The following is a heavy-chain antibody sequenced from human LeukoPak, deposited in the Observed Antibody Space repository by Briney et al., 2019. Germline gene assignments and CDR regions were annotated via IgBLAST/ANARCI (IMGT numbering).Heavy chain of an antibody. V-gene: IGHV4-61*02. J-gene: IGHJ4*02. D-gene: IGHD6-13*01. CDR1: GGSISSGSYY. Sequence: SETLSLTCTVSGGSISSGSYYWSWIRQPAGKGLEWIGRIYTSGSTNYNPSLKSRVTISVDTSKNQFSLELSSVTAADTAVYYCARNSIAAAGYPDYWGQGTLVTVSS. CDR2: IYTSGST. CDR3: ARNSIAAAGYPDY.